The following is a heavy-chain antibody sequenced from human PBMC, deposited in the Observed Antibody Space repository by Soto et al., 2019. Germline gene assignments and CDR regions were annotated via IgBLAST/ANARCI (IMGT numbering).Heavy chain of an antibody. CDR1: GITFSSYG. V-gene: IGHV3-30*18. Sequence: QVQLVESGGGVVQPGRSLRLSCAASGITFSSYGMHWVRQAPGKGLEWVAVISYDGSNKYYADSVKGRFTISRDNSKNTLYLQMNSLRAEDTAVYYCAKEGGGFYYYYYGMDVWGQGTTVTVSS. CDR2: ISYDGSNK. J-gene: IGHJ6*02. D-gene: IGHD1-26*01. CDR3: AKEGGGFYYYYYGMDV.